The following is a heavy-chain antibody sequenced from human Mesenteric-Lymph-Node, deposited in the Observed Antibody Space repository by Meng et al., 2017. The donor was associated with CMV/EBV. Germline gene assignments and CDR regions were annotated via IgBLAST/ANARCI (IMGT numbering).Heavy chain of an antibody. CDR2: ISYDGTNT. D-gene: IGHD2-2*01. V-gene: IGHV3-30*18. Sequence: FSDYGMHWVRQAPDKGLEWVAVISYDGTNTYYADSVKGRFTISKDNSKNTLYLQMNSLRGEDTAVYYCAKDRRGYCSGTSCYGVDYWGQGTLVTVSS. CDR1: FSDYG. CDR3: AKDRRGYCSGTSCYGVDY. J-gene: IGHJ4*02.